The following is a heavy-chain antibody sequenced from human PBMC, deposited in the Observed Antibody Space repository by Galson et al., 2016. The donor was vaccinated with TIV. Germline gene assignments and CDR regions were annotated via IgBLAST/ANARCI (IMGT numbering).Heavy chain of an antibody. J-gene: IGHJ3*01. CDR2: ISWNSDSI. D-gene: IGHD1-26*01. V-gene: IGHV3-9*01. CDR3: TKLSGASDGFDF. Sequence: SLRLSCAASGFTFHHYAMHWVRQVPGKGLEWVSGISWNSDSIDYADSVKGRFTISRDNAENYVYLQMNSLSAEDTALYYCTKLSGASDGFDFWGQGTLVTVSS. CDR1: GFTFHHYA.